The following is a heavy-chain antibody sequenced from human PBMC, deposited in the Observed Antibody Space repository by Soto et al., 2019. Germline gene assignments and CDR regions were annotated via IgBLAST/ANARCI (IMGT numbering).Heavy chain of an antibody. Sequence: SETLSLTCTVSGGSISSGGYYWSWIRQHPGKGLEWIGYIYYSGSTYYNPSLKSRVTISVDTSKNQFSLKLSSVTAADTAVYYCARDCRTYDFWSGYRTTSYNWFDPWGQGTLVTVSS. J-gene: IGHJ5*02. CDR2: IYYSGST. V-gene: IGHV4-31*03. D-gene: IGHD3-3*01. CDR1: GGSISSGGYY. CDR3: ARDCRTYDFWSGYRTTSYNWFDP.